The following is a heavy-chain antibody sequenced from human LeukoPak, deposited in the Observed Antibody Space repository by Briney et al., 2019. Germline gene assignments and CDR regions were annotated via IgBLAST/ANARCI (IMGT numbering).Heavy chain of an antibody. D-gene: IGHD1-26*01. CDR1: GGTFSNYA. Sequence: SVKVSFKASGGTFSNYAISWVRQAPGQGLEWMGGIIPILGTSNYAQKFQDRLTITADESTSTAYLELSSLTSADTAVYYCAREVSGTYCDYWGQGSLVTVSS. J-gene: IGHJ4*02. CDR3: AREVSGTYCDY. V-gene: IGHV1-69*13. CDR2: IIPILGTS.